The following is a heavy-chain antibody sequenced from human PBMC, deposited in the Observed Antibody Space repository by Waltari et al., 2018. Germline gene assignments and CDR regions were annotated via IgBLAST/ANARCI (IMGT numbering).Heavy chain of an antibody. Sequence: EVRLVESGGGLVQPGGSLRRSCAASGFTFSDYWMSWVRQAPGQGLEWVANIKQDGSEKYQVDPVKGRFTISRDNAKNSLYLQMNSLRAEDTAVYFCARGGSWAIDYWGQGTLVTVSS. CDR2: IKQDGSEK. CDR3: ARGGSWAIDY. V-gene: IGHV3-7*01. D-gene: IGHD3-16*01. J-gene: IGHJ4*02. CDR1: GFTFSDYW.